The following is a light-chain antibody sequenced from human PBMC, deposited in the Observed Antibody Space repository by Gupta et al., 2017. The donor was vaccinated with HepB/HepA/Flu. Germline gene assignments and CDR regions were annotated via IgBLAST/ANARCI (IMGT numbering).Light chain of an antibody. J-gene: IGLJ3*02. V-gene: IGLV1-44*01. Sequence: SVLSQPPSASGTPGQGVTISCSGSSSNVGSNPISWYQQVPGTAPKLLIHSSHQRPSGVPDRFSGSKSGTTAALAISGLPSEEEADYYCETWDDSLNGDWVFGGGTKLTVL. CDR2: SSH. CDR3: ETWDDSLNGDWV. CDR1: SSNVGSNP.